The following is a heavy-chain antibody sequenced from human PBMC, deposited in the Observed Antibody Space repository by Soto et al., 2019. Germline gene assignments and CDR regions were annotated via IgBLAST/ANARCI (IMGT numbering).Heavy chain of an antibody. CDR1: GYTFTGYY. J-gene: IGHJ3*02. CDR3: GRRPHWFDAFDI. CDR2: INPNSGGT. D-gene: IGHD3-9*01. V-gene: IGHV1-2*04. Sequence: ASVKVSCKASGYTFTGYYMHWVRQAPGQGLEWMGWINPNSGGTNYAQKFQGWVTMTRDTSIRTAYMELSRLGFDDSAVYYCGRRPHWFDAFDIWGQGTMVTVSS.